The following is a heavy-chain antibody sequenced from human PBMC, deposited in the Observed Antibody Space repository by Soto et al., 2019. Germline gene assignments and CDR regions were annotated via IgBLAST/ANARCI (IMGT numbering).Heavy chain of an antibody. CDR3: ARSAVVTPLPYFDY. V-gene: IGHV1-69*01. J-gene: IGHJ4*02. D-gene: IGHD2-21*02. Sequence: PGQGLEWMGGIIPIFGTANYAQKFQGRVTITADESTSTAYMELSSLRSEDTAVYYCARSAVVTPLPYFDYWGQGTLVTVSS. CDR2: IIPIFGTA.